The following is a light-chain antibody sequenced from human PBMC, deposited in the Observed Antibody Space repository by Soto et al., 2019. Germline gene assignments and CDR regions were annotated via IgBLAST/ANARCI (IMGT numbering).Light chain of an antibody. V-gene: IGKV3-15*01. CDR2: GAS. CDR1: QSVSSN. CDR3: QQYNNWPLWT. J-gene: IGKJ1*01. Sequence: EIVMTQSPATLSVSPGERATLSCRASQSVSSNFAWYQQKPGQAPRLLIYGASTRATGIPARFSGSGSGTEFTLTISGLQSEDFAVYYCQQYNNWPLWTFGQGTKVEIK.